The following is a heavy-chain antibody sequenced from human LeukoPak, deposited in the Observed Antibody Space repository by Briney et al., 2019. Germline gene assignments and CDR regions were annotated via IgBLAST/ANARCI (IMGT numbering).Heavy chain of an antibody. D-gene: IGHD3-22*01. V-gene: IGHV3-30*02. J-gene: IGHJ4*02. CDR2: IRYDGSNK. Sequence: GGSLRLSCAASGFTFSSYGMHWVRQAPGKGLEWVAFIRYDGSNKYYADSVKGRFTISRDNSKNTLYLQMNSLRAEDTAVYYCAKTQVGIVVAPRSLDYWGQGTLVTVSS. CDR3: AKTQVGIVVAPRSLDY. CDR1: GFTFSSYG.